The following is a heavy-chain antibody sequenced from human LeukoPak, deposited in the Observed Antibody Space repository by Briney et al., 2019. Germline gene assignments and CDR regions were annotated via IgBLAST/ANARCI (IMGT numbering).Heavy chain of an antibody. CDR2: ISSEGRTT. CDR3: AKGSEVGPVDY. Sequence: GGSLRLSCSASGFTFSDFAMHWVRQAAGKGLEYVSSISSEGRTTYYADSVKGRFTISRDNSKNTLYLQMTSLRVEDTAVYYCAKGSEVGPVDYWGQGTLVTVSS. J-gene: IGHJ4*02. D-gene: IGHD1-26*01. CDR1: GFTFSDFA. V-gene: IGHV3-64D*08.